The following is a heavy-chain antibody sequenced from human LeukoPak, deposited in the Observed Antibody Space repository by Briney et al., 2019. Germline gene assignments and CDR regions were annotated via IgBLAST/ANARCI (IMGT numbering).Heavy chain of an antibody. D-gene: IGHD6-13*01. V-gene: IGHV4-39*07. CDR3: ASKGSSSWYGYFQH. J-gene: IGHJ1*01. CDR2: IYYSGST. Sequence: PSETLSLTCTVSGGSISSSSYYWGWIRQPPGKGLEWIGSIYYSGSTYYNPSLKSRVTISVDTSKNQFSLKLSSVTAADTAVYCCASKGSSSWYGYFQHWGQGTLVTVSS. CDR1: GGSISSSSYY.